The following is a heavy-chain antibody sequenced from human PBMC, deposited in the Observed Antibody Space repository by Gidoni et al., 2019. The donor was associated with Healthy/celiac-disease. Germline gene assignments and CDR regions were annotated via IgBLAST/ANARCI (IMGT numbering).Heavy chain of an antibody. Sequence: EVQLVQSGAEVKKPGESLKISCKGSGYSFTSYWLGWVRQMPGKGLEWMGIIYPGDSDTRYSPSVQGQVTIAADKSISTAYLKWSSLKASDTAMYYCASSLFGAAPNDAFDIWGQGTMVTVSS. CDR1: GYSFTSYW. J-gene: IGHJ3*02. D-gene: IGHD3-16*01. CDR3: ASSLFGAAPNDAFDI. CDR2: IYPGDSDT. V-gene: IGHV5-51*01.